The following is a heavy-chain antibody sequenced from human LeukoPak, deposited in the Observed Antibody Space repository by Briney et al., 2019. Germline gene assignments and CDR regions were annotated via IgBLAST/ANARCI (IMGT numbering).Heavy chain of an antibody. CDR3: ARATIVRGVSGYYYMDV. V-gene: IGHV1-2*02. D-gene: IGHD3-10*01. Sequence: ASVKVSCKASGYTFTGYYMHWVRQAPGQGLEWMGWINPNSGGTNYAQKFQGRITMTRDTSISTAYMELSRLRSDDTAVYYCARATIVRGVSGYYYMDVWGKGTTVTVSS. CDR1: GYTFTGYY. CDR2: INPNSGGT. J-gene: IGHJ6*03.